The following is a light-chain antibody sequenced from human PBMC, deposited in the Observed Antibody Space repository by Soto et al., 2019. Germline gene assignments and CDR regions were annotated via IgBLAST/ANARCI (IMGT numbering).Light chain of an antibody. J-gene: IGKJ1*01. V-gene: IGKV1-5*01. CDR1: QSISTW. Sequence: IQMTQSPSSLSASVGDRVTITCRASQSISTWLAWYQQKPGKAPKLLIYDASSLESGVPSRFSGSVSGTEFTLTISSLQPDEFATYYCQQYKSYSTFGQGTKVDIK. CDR2: DAS. CDR3: QQYKSYST.